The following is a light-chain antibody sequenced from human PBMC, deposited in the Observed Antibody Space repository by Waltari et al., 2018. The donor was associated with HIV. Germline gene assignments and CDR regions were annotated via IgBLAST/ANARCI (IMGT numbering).Light chain of an antibody. CDR3: ASWDSSLSVGV. CDR1: SSNIGKNY. J-gene: IGLJ3*02. CDR2: ENT. Sequence: QSVLTQPPSVSAAPGQKVTISCSGGSSNIGKNYVSWYQQSPGTAPRLLIYENTKRRSGLPDRCSGSKSDTSATLDITGLQTGDEADYYCASWDSSLSVGVFGGGTRLTVL. V-gene: IGLV1-51*02.